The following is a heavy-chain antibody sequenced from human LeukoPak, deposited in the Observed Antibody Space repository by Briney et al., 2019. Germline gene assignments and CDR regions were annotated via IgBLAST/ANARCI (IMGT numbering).Heavy chain of an antibody. CDR2: IFWNDEK. CDR3: ARIAPHTALVTNWFAP. CDR1: GFSLSNARMG. D-gene: IGHD5-18*01. V-gene: IGHV2-26*01. J-gene: IGHJ5*02. Sequence: SGPVLLKPTATLTLTCTVSGFSLSNARMGVSWIRQPPGKALEWLAHIFWNDEKSYSTSLKSRLTISKDTSKSQVVLTMTNMDPVDTATYYCARIAPHTALVTNWFAPWGQGTLVTVSS.